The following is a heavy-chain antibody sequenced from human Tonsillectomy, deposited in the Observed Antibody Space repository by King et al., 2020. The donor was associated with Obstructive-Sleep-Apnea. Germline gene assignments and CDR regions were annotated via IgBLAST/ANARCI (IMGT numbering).Heavy chain of an antibody. CDR1: GGPISSSRYY. Sequence: QLQESGPRLVKPSETLSLTCNVSGGPISSSRYYWGWVRQPPGEGLEWFGSVYYSGTTYYNPSLRSRVTISVDTSKNQFSLKLNSVTAADTAVYFCVRGYYYFDYWGQGSLVTVSS. CDR3: VRGYYYFDY. CDR2: VYYSGTT. V-gene: IGHV4-39*07. D-gene: IGHD1-26*01. J-gene: IGHJ4*02.